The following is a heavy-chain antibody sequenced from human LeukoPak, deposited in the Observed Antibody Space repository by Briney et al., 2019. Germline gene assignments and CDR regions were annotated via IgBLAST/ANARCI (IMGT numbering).Heavy chain of an antibody. CDR3: ARDRLGVTHSDY. CDR2: IWYDGSNK. Sequence: GGSLRLSCAASGFTFSSHGMHWVRQAPGKGLEGVAVIWYDGSNKYYAESVKGRFTISRDNSKNTMYLQMESLRAEDTAVYYCARDRLGVTHSDYWGQGTLVTVSS. D-gene: IGHD2-21*02. J-gene: IGHJ4*02. CDR1: GFTFSSHG. V-gene: IGHV3-33*08.